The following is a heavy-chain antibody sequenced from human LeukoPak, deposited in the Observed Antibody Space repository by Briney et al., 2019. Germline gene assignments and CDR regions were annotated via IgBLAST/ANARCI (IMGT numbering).Heavy chain of an antibody. CDR3: AKSKPYYYGSGSYYKNPFDY. V-gene: IGHV3-23*01. CDR1: GFTFSSYA. J-gene: IGHJ4*02. D-gene: IGHD3-10*01. CDR2: IGGSGGST. Sequence: PGGSLRLSCAASGFTFSSYAMSWVRQAPGKGLEWVSAIGGSGGSTYYADSVKGRFTISRDNSKNPLYLQMNSLRAEDTAIYYCAKSKPYYYGSGSYYKNPFDYWGQGTLVTVSS.